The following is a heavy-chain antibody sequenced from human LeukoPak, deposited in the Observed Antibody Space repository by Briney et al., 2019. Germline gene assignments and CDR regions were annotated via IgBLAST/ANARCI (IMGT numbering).Heavy chain of an antibody. CDR3: AKSNGYGLIDI. J-gene: IGHJ3*02. Sequence: PSGTLSLTCAVSGDSISNIYWWSWVRQTPGKGLEWIGEISHSGSTYYSPSLKSRVTISLDTSRNQFSLKLNSVTAADTAVYYCAKSNGYGLIDIWGQGTMVTVSS. D-gene: IGHD3-22*01. V-gene: IGHV4-4*02. CDR2: ISHSGST. CDR1: GDSISNIYW.